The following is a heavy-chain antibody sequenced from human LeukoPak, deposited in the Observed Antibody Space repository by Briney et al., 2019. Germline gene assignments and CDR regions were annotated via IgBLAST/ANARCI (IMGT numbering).Heavy chain of an antibody. Sequence: SETLSLTCTVSGGSISSYYWSWIRQPPGKGLEWIGYIYYSGSTNYNPSLKSRVTISVDTSKNQFSLKLSSVTAADTAVYYCAREPPYYDFWGGSYDYWGQGTLVTVSS. J-gene: IGHJ4*02. V-gene: IGHV4-59*01. D-gene: IGHD3-3*01. CDR1: GGSISSYY. CDR3: AREPPYYDFWGGSYDY. CDR2: IYYSGST.